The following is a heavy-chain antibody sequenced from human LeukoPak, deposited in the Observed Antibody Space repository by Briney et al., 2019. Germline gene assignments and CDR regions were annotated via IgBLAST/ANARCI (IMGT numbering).Heavy chain of an antibody. CDR3: ARDSTWPLDY. J-gene: IGHJ4*02. CDR1: GFTFSSYA. D-gene: IGHD5-12*01. V-gene: IGHV3-23*01. Sequence: GGSLRLSCAASGFTFSSYAMSWVRQAPGKGLEWVSTVTNNGGSTYYADSVKGRFTISRDNSKNTLYLQMNSLRAEGTAIYFCARDSTWPLDYWGQGTLITVSS. CDR2: VTNNGGST.